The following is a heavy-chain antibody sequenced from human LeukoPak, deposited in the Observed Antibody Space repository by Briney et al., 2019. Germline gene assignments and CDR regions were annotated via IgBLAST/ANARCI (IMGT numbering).Heavy chain of an antibody. J-gene: IGHJ4*02. V-gene: IGHV3-23*01. D-gene: IGHD3-3*01. CDR1: GFTFSTYA. Sequence: TGGSLRLSCAASGFTFSTYAVNWVRQAPGKGLEWVSAINGSGGATYYADSVKGRFTISRDNSKNTLYLQMSGLRDEDTAVYYCAREYDFWSLTLDYWGQGTLVTVSS. CDR2: INGSGGAT. CDR3: AREYDFWSLTLDY.